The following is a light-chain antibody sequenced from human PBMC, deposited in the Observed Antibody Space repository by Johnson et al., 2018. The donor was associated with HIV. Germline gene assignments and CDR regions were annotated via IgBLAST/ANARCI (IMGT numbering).Light chain of an antibody. CDR3: GTWDSSLSARV. CDR2: DNN. Sequence: QSVLTQPPSVSAAPGQKVTISCSGSSSNIGNNDVSWYQQLPGTAPKLLIYDNNKRPSGIPDRFSGSKSGTSATLGITGLQTGAEADYYCGTWDSSLSARVFGTGTKVTVL. V-gene: IGLV1-51*01. CDR1: SSNIGNND. J-gene: IGLJ1*01.